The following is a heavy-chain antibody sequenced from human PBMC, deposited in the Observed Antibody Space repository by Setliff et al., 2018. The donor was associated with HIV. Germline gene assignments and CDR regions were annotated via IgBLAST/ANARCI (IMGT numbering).Heavy chain of an antibody. CDR2: ISGRSSDP. V-gene: IGHV3-11*03. CDR1: GFTFSDYY. J-gene: IGHJ4*02. CDR3: VRPVREPVD. D-gene: IGHD6-19*01. Sequence: PGGSLRLSCAASGFTFSDYYMGWIRQAPGKGLEWVSYISGRSSDPNYADSVKGRFTIARDNAKNSVYLQMTSLRAEDTAMYYCVRPVREPVDWGRGTLVTVSS.